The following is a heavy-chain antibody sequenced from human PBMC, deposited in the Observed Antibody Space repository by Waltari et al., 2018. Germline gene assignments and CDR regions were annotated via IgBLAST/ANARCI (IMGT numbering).Heavy chain of an antibody. D-gene: IGHD4-17*01. V-gene: IGHV4-59*01. Sequence: QVQLQESGPGLVRPSETLSLTCSFFGGPLSGYYWSWIRQPPGKGLEWIGYSGKKYNPSLRSRVTISLDTSKNQFSLELTSVTTADTAVYYCVRSYTETTTPIAGYWGQGILVTVSS. CDR1: GGPLSGYY. CDR3: VRSYTETTTPIAGY. CDR2: YSGK. J-gene: IGHJ4*02.